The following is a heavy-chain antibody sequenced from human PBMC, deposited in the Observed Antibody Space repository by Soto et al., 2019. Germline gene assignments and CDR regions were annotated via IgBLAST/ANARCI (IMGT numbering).Heavy chain of an antibody. CDR1: GITNTSINW. D-gene: IGHD3-9*01. J-gene: IGHJ5*02. V-gene: IGHV4-4*02. CDR2: IYHSGST. Sequence: SEALSLTFAIAGITNTSINWWSWVRQPPGKGLEWIGEIYHSGSTNYNPSLKSRVTISVDKSKNQFSLKLSSVTAADTAVYYCARAGYYNLNWFDPWGQG. CDR3: ARAGYYNLNWFDP.